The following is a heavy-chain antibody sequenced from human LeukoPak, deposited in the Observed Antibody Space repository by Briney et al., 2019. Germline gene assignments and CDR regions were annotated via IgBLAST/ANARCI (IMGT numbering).Heavy chain of an antibody. CDR1: GFTFSNAW. V-gene: IGHV3-15*01. J-gene: IGHJ4*02. D-gene: IGHD6-19*01. CDR2: IKSKTDGGTA. Sequence: PGGSLRLSCAASGFTFSNAWMSWVRQAPGKGLEWFGRIKSKTDGGTADYAAPVKGRFTISRDDSKNTLYLQMNSLKTEDTAVYYCTTVNRGWYRDYWGQGTLVTVSS. CDR3: TTVNRGWYRDY.